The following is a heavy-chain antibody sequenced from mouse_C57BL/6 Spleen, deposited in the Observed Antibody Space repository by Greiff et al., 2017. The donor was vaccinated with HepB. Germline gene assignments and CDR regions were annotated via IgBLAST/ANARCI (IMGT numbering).Heavy chain of an antibody. Sequence: QVQLQQSDAELVKPGASVKISCKASGYTFTDHTIHWMKQRPEQGLEWIGYIYPRDGSTKYNEKFKGKATLTADKSSSTAYMQLNSLTSEDSAVYFCASEAYGSSLYYAMDYWGQGTSVTVSS. V-gene: IGHV1-78*01. CDR1: GYTFTDHT. CDR3: ASEAYGSSLYYAMDY. J-gene: IGHJ4*01. CDR2: IYPRDGST. D-gene: IGHD1-1*01.